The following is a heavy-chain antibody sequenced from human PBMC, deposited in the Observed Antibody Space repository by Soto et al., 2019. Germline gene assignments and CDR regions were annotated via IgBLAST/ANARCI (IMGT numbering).Heavy chain of an antibody. CDR2: IYTSGST. J-gene: IGHJ5*02. Sequence: PSETLSLTCTVSGGSISSYYWSWIRQPAGKGLEWIGRIYTSGSTNYNPSLKSRVTMSVDTSKNQFSLKLSSVTAADTAVYYRERDFFGQIEAAGIYWFDTWGQGTLVTGS. CDR3: ERDFFGQIEAAGIYWFDT. CDR1: GGSISSYY. D-gene: IGHD6-13*01. V-gene: IGHV4-4*07.